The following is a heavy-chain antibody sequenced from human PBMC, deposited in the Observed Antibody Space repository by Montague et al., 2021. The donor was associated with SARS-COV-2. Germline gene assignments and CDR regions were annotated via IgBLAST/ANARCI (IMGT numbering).Heavy chain of an antibody. CDR3: VREKAGGLRNVFDI. Sequence: SETLSLTCAVYGGSLSGYYWAWIRQTPGKGLEWIGEINHSGTTYXNPSLQSRLTMSIDTSTNQFSLRLTSVTAADTAVFFCVREKAGGLRNVFDIWGQGTTFTVSS. CDR1: GGSLSGYY. J-gene: IGHJ3*02. CDR2: INHSGTT. V-gene: IGHV4-34*10.